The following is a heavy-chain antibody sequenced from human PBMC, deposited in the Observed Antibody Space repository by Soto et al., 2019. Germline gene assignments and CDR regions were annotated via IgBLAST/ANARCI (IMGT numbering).Heavy chain of an antibody. J-gene: IGHJ4*02. D-gene: IGHD3-10*01. Sequence: QVQLVQSVAEVKKPGSSVKVSCKASGGTFSSYAISWVRQAPGQWLEWMGGIIPIFGTANYEQKFQGRVTSTAAQSRGTAYGELSTLSFGDTPLYDCATDPSYGSGIHPPYWCQEPLEPDSS. V-gene: IGHV1-69*01. CDR2: IIPIFGTA. CDR1: GGTFSSYA. CDR3: ATDPSYGSGIHPPY.